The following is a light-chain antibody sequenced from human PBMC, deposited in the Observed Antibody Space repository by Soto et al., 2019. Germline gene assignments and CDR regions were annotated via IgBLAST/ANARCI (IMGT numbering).Light chain of an antibody. J-gene: IGKJ4*01. CDR1: QSFRGL. CDR3: QQYVASPLT. Sequence: EIVLTQSPVTLSLSPVERATLSCRASQSFRGLLAWYQQKPGQAPRLLIYGASSRATGIPDRFSGGGSATDFTLIISRLEPEDFAVYYCQQYVASPLTFGGGTKVDIK. CDR2: GAS. V-gene: IGKV3-20*01.